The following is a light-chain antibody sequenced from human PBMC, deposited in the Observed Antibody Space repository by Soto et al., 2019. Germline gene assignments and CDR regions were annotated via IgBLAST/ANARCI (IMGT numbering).Light chain of an antibody. Sequence: DIQMTQSPSSVSASVGDTVTITCRASQGISRWLAWYQQKPGKAPTVLIYGASTLQSGVPSRFSGTGSATHFTLTISGLQPEDFETYFCQQAFNFPLTFGGGTKV. V-gene: IGKV1D-12*01. CDR3: QQAFNFPLT. J-gene: IGKJ4*01. CDR2: GAS. CDR1: QGISRW.